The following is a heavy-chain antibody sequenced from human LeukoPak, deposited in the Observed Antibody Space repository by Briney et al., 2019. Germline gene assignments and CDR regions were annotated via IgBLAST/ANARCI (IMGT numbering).Heavy chain of an antibody. CDR3: ARETSGSLDY. Sequence: GGSLRLSCAASGFTFSSYEMNWVRQAPGKGLEWVSYISSSGSTIYYADSVKGRLTISRDNAKNSLYLQMNSLRAEDTAVYYCARETSGSLDYWGQGTLVTVSS. CDR1: GFTFSSYE. CDR2: ISSSGSTI. J-gene: IGHJ4*02. V-gene: IGHV3-48*03. D-gene: IGHD1-26*01.